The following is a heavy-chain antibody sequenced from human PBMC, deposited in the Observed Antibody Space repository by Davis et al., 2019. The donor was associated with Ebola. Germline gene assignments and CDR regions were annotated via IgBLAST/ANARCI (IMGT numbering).Heavy chain of an antibody. D-gene: IGHD6-13*01. CDR3: ATKIPGSTWWPDFDY. V-gene: IGHV4/OR15-8*02. Sequence: MPLETLSLTCVVSGASITSDKWWSWVRQPPGKGLEWIGEIHHSGNTNYKPSLKSRVTISVDKSNNKFSLNLTSVTAADTATYYCATKIPGSTWWPDFDYWGQGALVTVSS. CDR1: GASITSDKW. J-gene: IGHJ4*02. CDR2: IHHSGNT.